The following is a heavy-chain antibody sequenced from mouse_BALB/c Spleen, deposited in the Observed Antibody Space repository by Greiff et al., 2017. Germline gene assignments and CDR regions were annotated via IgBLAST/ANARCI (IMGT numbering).Heavy chain of an antibody. CDR2: ISDGGSYT. V-gene: IGHV5-4*02. Sequence: EVQGVESGGGLVKPGGSLKLSCAASGFTFSDYYMYWVRQTPVKRLEWVATISDGGSYTYYPDSVKGRFTISRDNAKNNLYLQMSSLKSEDTAMYYCARGLGREYFDYWGQGTTRTVAA. CDR3: ARGLGREYFDY. J-gene: IGHJ2*01. D-gene: IGHD4-1*01. CDR1: GFTFSDYY.